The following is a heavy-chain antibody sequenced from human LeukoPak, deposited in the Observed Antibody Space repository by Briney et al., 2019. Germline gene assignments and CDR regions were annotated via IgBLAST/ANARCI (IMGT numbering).Heavy chain of an antibody. CDR2: IYYSGST. V-gene: IGHV4-39*07. J-gene: IGHJ1*01. CDR1: GGSISSSSYY. Sequence: SETLSLTCTVSGGSISSSSYYWGWIRQPPGKGQEWIGTIYYSGSTYYNPSLKSRVNISVDTSKNQFSLRLSSVTAADTAVYYCVRDLKGYSGSRTQYFQHWGQGTLVTVSS. CDR3: VRDLKGYSGSRTQYFQH. D-gene: IGHD5-12*01.